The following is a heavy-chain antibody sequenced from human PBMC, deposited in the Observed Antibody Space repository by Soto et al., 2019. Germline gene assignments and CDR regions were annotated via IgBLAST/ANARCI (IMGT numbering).Heavy chain of an antibody. J-gene: IGHJ6*02. CDR2: ISYDGSNK. CDR1: GFTFSSYA. CDR3: ARDQPSGIAAAGTRGSEKTYYYGMDV. Sequence: GGSLRLSCAASGFTFSSYAMHWVRQAPGKGLEWVAVISYDGSNKYYADSVKGRFTISRDNSKNTLYLQMNSLRAEDTAVYYCARDQPSGIAAAGTRGSEKTYYYGMDVWGQGTTVTVSS. V-gene: IGHV3-30-3*01. D-gene: IGHD6-13*01.